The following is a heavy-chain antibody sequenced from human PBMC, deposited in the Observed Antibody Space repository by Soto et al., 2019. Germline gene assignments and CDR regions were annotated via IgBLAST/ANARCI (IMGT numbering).Heavy chain of an antibody. CDR1: GFTFSSYG. D-gene: IGHD6-19*01. CDR3: AKADGAVAGTMAFYYGMDV. Sequence: QVQLVESGGGVVQPGRSLRLSCAASGFTFSSYGMHWVRQAPGKGLEWVAVISYDGSNKYYADSVKGRFTISRDNSKNTLYLQMNSLRAEDTAVYYCAKADGAVAGTMAFYYGMDVW. J-gene: IGHJ6*01. V-gene: IGHV3-30*18. CDR2: ISYDGSNK.